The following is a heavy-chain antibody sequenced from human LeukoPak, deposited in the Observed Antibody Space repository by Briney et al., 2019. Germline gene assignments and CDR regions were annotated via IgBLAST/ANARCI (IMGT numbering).Heavy chain of an antibody. V-gene: IGHV3-23*01. Sequence: GGSLRLSXVASGFSLSSFATTWVRQAPGKGMEWVSGIGAGGTDTYYADAVKGRFTISKDKSKNVLYLQMNSLRAEDTAIYYCAKDLTYGDGRWEFDLWGQGTLVTVSS. J-gene: IGHJ5*02. CDR1: GFSLSSFA. D-gene: IGHD4-17*01. CDR2: IGAGGTDT. CDR3: AKDLTYGDGRWEFDL.